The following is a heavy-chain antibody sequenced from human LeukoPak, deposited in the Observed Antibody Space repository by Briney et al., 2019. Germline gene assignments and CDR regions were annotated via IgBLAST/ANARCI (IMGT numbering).Heavy chain of an antibody. D-gene: IGHD6-6*01. CDR3: ARSPNYSSSSKFDP. Sequence: PSETLSLTCTVSGGSISSYYWSWIRQPPGKGLEWIGYIYTSGSTNYNPSLKSRVTISVDTSKNQFSLKLSSVTAADTAVYYCARSPNYSSSSKFDPWGQGTLVTVSS. CDR1: GGSISSYY. V-gene: IGHV4-4*09. J-gene: IGHJ5*02. CDR2: IYTSGST.